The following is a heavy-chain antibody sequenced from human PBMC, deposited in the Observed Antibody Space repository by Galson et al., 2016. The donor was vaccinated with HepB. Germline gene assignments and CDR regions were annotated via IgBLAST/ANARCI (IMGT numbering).Heavy chain of an antibody. J-gene: IGHJ4*02. Sequence: SLRLSCAASGFTFSAYSITWVRQTPARGLESVSGITGSGGSTYYADSVKGRFTISRDNSKNTVFLQMNSLRGEDAATYYCAKWGGYGDSWGQGTLVTVSS. CDR3: AKWGGYGDS. CDR1: GFTFSAYS. CDR2: ITGSGGST. V-gene: IGHV3-23*01. D-gene: IGHD5-12*01.